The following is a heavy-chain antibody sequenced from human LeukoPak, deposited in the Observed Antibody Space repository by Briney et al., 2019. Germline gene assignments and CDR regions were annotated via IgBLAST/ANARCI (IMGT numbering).Heavy chain of an antibody. CDR1: GFTFSSYA. D-gene: IGHD3-3*01. Sequence: PGGSLRLSCAASGFTFSSYAMSWVRQAPGKGLEWVSAISGSGGSTYYADSVKGRFTISRDNSNNTLYLQMNSLRAEDTAAYYCAKGSYDFWSGYPTDYWGQGTLVTVSS. CDR2: ISGSGGST. V-gene: IGHV3-23*01. J-gene: IGHJ4*02. CDR3: AKGSYDFWSGYPTDY.